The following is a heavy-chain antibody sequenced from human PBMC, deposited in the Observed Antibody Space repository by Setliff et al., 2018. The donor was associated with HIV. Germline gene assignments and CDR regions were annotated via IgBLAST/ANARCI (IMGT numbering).Heavy chain of an antibody. Sequence: SETLSLTCTVSGGSISTSYWNWIRQPPGKGLEWIAYIYISGTTNYNPSLKSRVTISLDTSRNQFSLKLGSVTAADTAVYYCEVAGQWGQGTLVTVPS. D-gene: IGHD6-19*01. CDR2: IYISGTT. CDR3: EVAGQ. V-gene: IGHV4-4*09. J-gene: IGHJ4*02. CDR1: GGSISTSY.